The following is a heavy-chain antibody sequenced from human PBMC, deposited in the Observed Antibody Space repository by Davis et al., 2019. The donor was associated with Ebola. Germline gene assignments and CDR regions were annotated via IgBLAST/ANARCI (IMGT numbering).Heavy chain of an antibody. J-gene: IGHJ4*02. Sequence: GESLKISCQSSGYSFATYWIAWVRQMPGRGLEWMGMIFPHDSDTRYNPSFQGHVYLSTDKSTTTAYLQWDSLKASDTAIYYCARLSTISTPPTVISPGFFDFWGQGTLVTVSS. D-gene: IGHD2-15*01. CDR2: IFPHDSDT. V-gene: IGHV5-51*01. CDR1: GYSFATYW. CDR3: ARLSTISTPPTVISPGFFDF.